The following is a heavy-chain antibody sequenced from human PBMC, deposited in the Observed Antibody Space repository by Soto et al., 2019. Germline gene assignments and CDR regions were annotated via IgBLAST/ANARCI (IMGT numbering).Heavy chain of an antibody. Sequence: ASVKVSCKASGGTFSSYAISWVRQAPGQGLEWMGGIIPIFGTANYAQKFQGRVTITADESTSTAYMELSSLRSEDTAVYYCARGILGVVVPAAIPDYYYYGMDVWGQGTTVTVSS. CDR3: ARGILGVVVPAAIPDYYYYGMDV. V-gene: IGHV1-69*13. D-gene: IGHD2-2*01. CDR1: GGTFSSYA. J-gene: IGHJ6*02. CDR2: IIPIFGTA.